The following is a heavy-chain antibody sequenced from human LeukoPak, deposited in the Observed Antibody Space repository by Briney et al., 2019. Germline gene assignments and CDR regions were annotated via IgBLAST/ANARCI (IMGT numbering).Heavy chain of an antibody. D-gene: IGHD6-19*01. Sequence: GGSLRLSCAVSGVTFSIYSMTCVRQSPGKGVEWVSSIYNRRAKIFYADSVKGRFTISRDNSKNMLYLQMNSLRVEDTAVYYCAKDVAPDSGWDLDYWDQGTVVTVSS. CDR2: IYNRRAKI. CDR1: GVTFSIYS. V-gene: IGHV3-23*01. CDR3: AKDVAPDSGWDLDY. J-gene: IGHJ4*02.